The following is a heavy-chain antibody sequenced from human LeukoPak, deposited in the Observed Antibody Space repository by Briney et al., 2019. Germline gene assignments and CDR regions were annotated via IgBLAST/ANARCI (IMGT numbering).Heavy chain of an antibody. CDR2: IIPIFGTA. D-gene: IGHD3-22*01. CDR3: ARDPIAYDSSGYYYDGHFDY. CDR1: GYTFTGYY. Sequence: SVKVSCKASGYTFTGYYMHWVRQAPGQGLEWMGGIIPIFGTANYAQKFQGRVTITADESTSTAYMELSSLRSEDTAVYYCARDPIAYDSSGYYYDGHFDYWGQGTLVTVSS. V-gene: IGHV1-69*13. J-gene: IGHJ4*02.